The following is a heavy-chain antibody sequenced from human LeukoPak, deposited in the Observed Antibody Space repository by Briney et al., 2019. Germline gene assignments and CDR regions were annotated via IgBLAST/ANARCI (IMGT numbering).Heavy chain of an antibody. CDR2: ISSSSSYI. CDR3: ARVGSAYSSSSDDY. J-gene: IGHJ4*02. D-gene: IGHD6-6*01. CDR1: GFTFSSYS. Sequence: PAGSLTLSCAASGFTFSSYSMNWVRRAPGKGLEWVSSISSSSSYIYYADSVKGRFTISRDNAKNSLYLQMNSLRAEDTAVYYCARVGSAYSSSSDDYWGQGTLVTVSS. V-gene: IGHV3-21*01.